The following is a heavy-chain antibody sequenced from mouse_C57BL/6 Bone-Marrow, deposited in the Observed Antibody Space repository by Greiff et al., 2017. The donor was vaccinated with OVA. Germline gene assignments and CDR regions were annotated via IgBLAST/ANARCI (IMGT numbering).Heavy chain of an antibody. Sequence: EVKLMESGGGLVQPGGSMKLSCVASGFTFSNYWMNWVRQSPEKGLEWVAQIRLKSDNYATHYAESVKGRFTISRDDSKSSVYLQMNNLRAEDTGIYYCTGALLLYYFDYWGQGTTLTVSS. V-gene: IGHV6-3*01. CDR1: GFTFSNYW. CDR2: IRLKSDNYAT. D-gene: IGHD1-1*01. J-gene: IGHJ2*01. CDR3: TGALLLYYFDY.